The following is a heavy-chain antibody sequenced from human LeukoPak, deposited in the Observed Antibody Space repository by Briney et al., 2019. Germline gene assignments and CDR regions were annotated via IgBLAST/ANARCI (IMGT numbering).Heavy chain of an antibody. CDR3: ARVGRMTTVTTVWEHFDY. V-gene: IGHV1-2*02. CDR1: GYTFTGYY. J-gene: IGHJ4*02. D-gene: IGHD4-17*01. CDR2: INPNSGGT. Sequence: GASVKVSCKASGYTFTGYYMHWVRQAHGQGLEWMGWINPNSGGTNYAQKFQGRVTMTRDTSISTAYMELSRLRSDDTAVYYCARVGRMTTVTTVWEHFDYWGQGTLVTVSS.